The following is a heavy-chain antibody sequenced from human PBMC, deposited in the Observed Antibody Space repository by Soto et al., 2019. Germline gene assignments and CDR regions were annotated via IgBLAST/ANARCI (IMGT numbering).Heavy chain of an antibody. CDR2: IWLDGSER. V-gene: IGHV3-33*01. J-gene: IGHJ5*01. Sequence: GGSLRLSCETSGFMFTTSGMHWVRQAPGKGLEWVSGIWLDGSERYHSDSVKGRFTISRDNSKNMLFLEMNSLRVEDTAVYFCARDASGTTSFLVSWGQGALVTVSS. CDR1: GFMFTTSG. CDR3: ARDASGTTSFLVS. D-gene: IGHD1-1*01.